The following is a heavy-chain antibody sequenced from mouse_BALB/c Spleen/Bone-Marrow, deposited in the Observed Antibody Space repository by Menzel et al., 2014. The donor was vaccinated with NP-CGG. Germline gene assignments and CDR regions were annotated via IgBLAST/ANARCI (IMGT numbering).Heavy chain of an antibody. CDR3: ARGDFDFEAWFTY. J-gene: IGHJ3*01. CDR1: GYAFSSYW. V-gene: IGHV1-80*01. CDR2: IYPGDGDI. D-gene: IGHD2-4*01. Sequence: LVESGAELVRPGSSVKISCKASGYAFSSYWMNWVQQRPGQGLEWIGQIYPGDGDINYNGKFKGKATPTADKSSGTAYMQFSSLTSEDSAVYFCARGDFDFEAWFTYWGQGTLVTVSA.